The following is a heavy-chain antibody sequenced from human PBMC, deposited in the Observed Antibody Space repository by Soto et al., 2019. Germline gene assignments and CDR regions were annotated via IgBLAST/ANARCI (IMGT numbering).Heavy chain of an antibody. CDR3: ARQARSSSPYYYYGMDV. V-gene: IGHV4-39*01. CDR2: IYYSGST. Sequence: SETLSLTCTVSGGSISSSSYYWGWIRQPPGKGLEWIGSIYYSGSTYYNPSPKSRVTISVDTSKNQFSLKLSSVTAADTAVYYCARQARSSSPYYYYGMDVWGQGTTVTVSS. CDR1: GGSISSSSYY. D-gene: IGHD6-19*01. J-gene: IGHJ6*02.